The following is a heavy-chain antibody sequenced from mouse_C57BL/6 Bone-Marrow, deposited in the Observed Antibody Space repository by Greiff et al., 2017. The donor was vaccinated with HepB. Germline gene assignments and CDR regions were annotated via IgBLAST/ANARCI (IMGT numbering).Heavy chain of an antibody. V-gene: IGHV1-50*01. D-gene: IGHD2-5*01. J-gene: IGHJ2*01. CDR3: ARGDYSNSYYFDY. Sequence: VQLQQPGAELVKPGASVKLSCKASSYTFTSYWMQWVKQRPGQGLEWIGEIDPSDSYTNYNQKFKGKATLTVDTSSSTAYMQLSSLTSEDSAVYYCARGDYSNSYYFDYWGQGTTLTVSS. CDR2: IDPSDSYT. CDR1: SYTFTSYW.